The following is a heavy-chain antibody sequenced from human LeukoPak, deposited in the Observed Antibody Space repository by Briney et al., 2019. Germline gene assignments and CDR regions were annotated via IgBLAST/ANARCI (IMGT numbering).Heavy chain of an antibody. J-gene: IGHJ4*02. CDR2: IWYDGSNK. D-gene: IGHD6-13*01. Sequence: GSLRLSCAVSGFTFSSYGMHWVRQAPGKGLEWVAVIWYDGSNKYYADSVKGRFTISRDNSKNTLYLQMNSLRAEDTAVYYCTRIPSSTSSWYYFDYWGQGTLVTVSS. V-gene: IGHV3-33*01. CDR3: TRIPSSTSSWYYFDY. CDR1: GFTFSSYG.